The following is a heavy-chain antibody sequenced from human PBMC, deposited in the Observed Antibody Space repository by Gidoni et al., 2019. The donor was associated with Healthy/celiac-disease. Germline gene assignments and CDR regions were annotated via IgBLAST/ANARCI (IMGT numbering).Heavy chain of an antibody. J-gene: IGHJ6*02. CDR1: GGSLSSSSYY. V-gene: IGHV4-39*01. CDR3: ASPYYYGSGSYYPYYYGMDV. Sequence: QLQLQESGPGLGKPSETLSLTCTVSGGSLSSSSYYWGWIRQPPGKGLEWIGSIYYSGSTYYNPSLKSRVTISVDTSKNQFSLKLSSVTAADTAVYYCASPYYYGSGSYYPYYYGMDVWGQGTTVTVSS. D-gene: IGHD3-10*01. CDR2: IYYSGST.